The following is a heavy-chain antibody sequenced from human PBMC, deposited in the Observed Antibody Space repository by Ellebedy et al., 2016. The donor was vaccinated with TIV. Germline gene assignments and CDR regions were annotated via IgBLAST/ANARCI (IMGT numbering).Heavy chain of an antibody. CDR2: IYHSGTT. CDR3: ARAWGDNGDPSIDY. D-gene: IGHD4-17*01. V-gene: IGHV4-4*02. Sequence: SETLSLXCAVSGGSISSNWWSWVRQPPGKGLEWIGQIYHSGTTNYNPSLRSRVTISIDMSKNQFSLKLTSVTAADTAVYYCARAWGDNGDPSIDYWGQGALVTVSS. J-gene: IGHJ4*02. CDR1: GGSISSNW.